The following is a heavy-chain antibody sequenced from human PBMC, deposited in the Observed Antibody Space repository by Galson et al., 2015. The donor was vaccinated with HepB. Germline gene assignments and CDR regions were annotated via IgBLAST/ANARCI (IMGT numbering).Heavy chain of an antibody. V-gene: IGHV3-21*01. D-gene: IGHD3/OR15-3a*01. Sequence: SLRLSCAASGFTFSSYSMNWVRQAPGKGLEWVSSISSSSSYIYYADSVKGRFTISRDNAKNSLYLQMNSLRAEDTAVYYCARDQGSPEASADLDYYYYYGMDVWGQGTTVTVSS. CDR1: GFTFSSYS. J-gene: IGHJ6*02. CDR3: ARDQGSPEASADLDYYYYYGMDV. CDR2: ISSSSSYI.